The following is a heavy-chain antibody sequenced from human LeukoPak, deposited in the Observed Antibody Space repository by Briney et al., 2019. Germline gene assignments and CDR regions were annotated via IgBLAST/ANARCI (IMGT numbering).Heavy chain of an antibody. Sequence: PSETLSLTCTVSGGSISSGNYYWGWIRQPPGKGLEWIGSIYYSGSTYYNPSLKSRVTISGDTSKNQFSLKLISVTAADTAVYYCARDIMAVAGSWQYYYYYGMDVWGQGTTVTVSS. CDR2: IYYSGST. V-gene: IGHV4-39*02. J-gene: IGHJ6*02. CDR1: GGSISSGNYY. D-gene: IGHD6-13*01. CDR3: ARDIMAVAGSWQYYYYYGMDV.